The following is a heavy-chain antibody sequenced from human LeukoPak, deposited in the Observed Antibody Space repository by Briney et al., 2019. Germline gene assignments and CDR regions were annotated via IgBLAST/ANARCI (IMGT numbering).Heavy chain of an antibody. CDR1: GFTFSSYA. D-gene: IGHD3-10*01. CDR3: ASLYGGFGAYYYGMDV. J-gene: IGHJ6*02. Sequence: PGRSLRLSCAASGFTFSSYAMHWVRQAPGKGLEWVAVISYDGSNKYYADSVKGRFTISRDNSKNTLYLQMNSLRAEDTAVYYCASLYGGFGAYYYGMDVWGQGTTVTVSS. V-gene: IGHV3-30-3*01. CDR2: ISYDGSNK.